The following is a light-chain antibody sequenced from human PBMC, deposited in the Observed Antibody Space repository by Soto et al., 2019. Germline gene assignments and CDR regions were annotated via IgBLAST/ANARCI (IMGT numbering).Light chain of an antibody. Sequence: DIQMTQSPSSLSASVGDRVTITCRASQGISNFLAWYQQKPGKVPKLLLSAASTLQSGVPSRFSGSRSGTDFTLTITSLQPEDVATYYCQKYSSVITFGQGTRLEIK. CDR3: QKYSSVIT. V-gene: IGKV1-27*01. CDR1: QGISNF. J-gene: IGKJ5*01. CDR2: AAS.